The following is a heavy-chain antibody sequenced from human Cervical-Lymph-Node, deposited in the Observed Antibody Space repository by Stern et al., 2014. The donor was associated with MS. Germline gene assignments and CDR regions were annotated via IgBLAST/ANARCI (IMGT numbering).Heavy chain of an antibody. CDR3: AKDALGAYASCFLDY. V-gene: IGHV3-11*01. J-gene: IGHJ4*02. CDR2: ITHDGRTT. Sequence: VQLVESGGGLVKPGGSLRLSCAASGFIFSDFYMTWVRQAPGKGLEWISYITHDGRTTFYADSVEGRFTISRDNANNSLYLQLNSLRAEDTAMYYCAKDALGAYASCFLDYWGRGTLVTVSS. CDR1: GFIFSDFY. D-gene: IGHD3-16*02.